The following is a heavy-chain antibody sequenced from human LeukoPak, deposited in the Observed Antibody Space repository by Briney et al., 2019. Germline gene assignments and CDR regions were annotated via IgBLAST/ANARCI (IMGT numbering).Heavy chain of an antibody. D-gene: IGHD2-2*01. CDR1: GGSFSGYY. J-gene: IGHJ6*02. CDR2: INHSGST. Sequence: SETLSLTCAVYGGSFSGYYWSWIRQPPGKGLEWIGEINHSGSTNYNPSLKSRVTISVDTSKNQFSLKLSSVTAADTAVYYCARARIVVVPAASNYYYYYGMDVWGQGTTVTVSS. V-gene: IGHV4-34*01. CDR3: ARARIVVVPAASNYYYYYGMDV.